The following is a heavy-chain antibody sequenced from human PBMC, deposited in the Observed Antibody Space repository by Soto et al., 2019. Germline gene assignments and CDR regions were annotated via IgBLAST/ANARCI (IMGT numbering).Heavy chain of an antibody. CDR2: ISWDGGST. CDR3: AKDRYCSSTSCYTIGGYYYYGMDV. CDR1: GFTFSSYG. D-gene: IGHD2-2*02. J-gene: IGHJ6*02. V-gene: IGHV3-43D*04. Sequence: PGGSLRLSCAASGFTFSSYGMHWVRQAPGKGLEWVSLISWDGGSTYYADSVKGRFTISRDNSKNSLYLQMNSLRAEDTALYYCAKDRYCSSTSCYTIGGYYYYGMDVWGQGTTVTVSS.